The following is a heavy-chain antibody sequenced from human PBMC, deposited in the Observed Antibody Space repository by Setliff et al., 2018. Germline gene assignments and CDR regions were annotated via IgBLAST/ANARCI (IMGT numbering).Heavy chain of an antibody. CDR1: GYTFTSYG. Sequence: ASVKVSCKASGYTFTSYGISWVRQAPGQGLEWMGWISAYNGNTNYAQKLQGRVTMTTDXSTSTAYMELRSLRSDDTAVYYCASDGQGNYNFWSGSYYYYGMDVWGQGTTVTVSS. J-gene: IGHJ6*02. D-gene: IGHD3-3*01. CDR2: ISAYNGNT. V-gene: IGHV1-18*01. CDR3: ASDGQGNYNFWSGSYYYYGMDV.